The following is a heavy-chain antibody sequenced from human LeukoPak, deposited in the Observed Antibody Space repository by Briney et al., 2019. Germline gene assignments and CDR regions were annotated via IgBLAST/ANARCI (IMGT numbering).Heavy chain of an antibody. J-gene: IGHJ3*02. CDR3: AREGPDYYDSSGYPSRAFDI. D-gene: IGHD3-22*01. Sequence: GGSLRLSCAASGFTVSSNYMSWVRQAPGKGLEWVSVIYSGGSTYYADSVKGRFTISRDNAKNTLYLQMNSLRAEDTAVYYCAREGPDYYDSSGYPSRAFDIWGQGTMVTVSS. V-gene: IGHV3-66*01. CDR1: GFTVSSNY. CDR2: IYSGGST.